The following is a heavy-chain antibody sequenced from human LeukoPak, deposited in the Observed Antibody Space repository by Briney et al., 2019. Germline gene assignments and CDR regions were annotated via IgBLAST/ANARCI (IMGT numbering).Heavy chain of an antibody. J-gene: IGHJ4*02. D-gene: IGHD6-13*01. CDR1: GFTFSSYG. CDR2: IRYDGSNK. Sequence: GSLRLSCSASGFTFSSYGMHWVRQAPGKGLEWVAFIRYDGSNKYYADSVKGRFTISRDNSKNTLYLQMNSLRAEDTAVYYCAKDLIIAAAPVGWGRGTLVTVAS. V-gene: IGHV3-30*02. CDR3: AKDLIIAAAPVG.